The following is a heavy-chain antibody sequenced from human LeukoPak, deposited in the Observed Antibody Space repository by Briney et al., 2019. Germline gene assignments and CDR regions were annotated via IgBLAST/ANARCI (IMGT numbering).Heavy chain of an antibody. Sequence: ASVKVSCKASGYSFGDYYMHWVRQAPGQGLEWMGWIKPNIGGTRSAQKFQGRVTMTRDTSISTAYMELSSLRYDDTAVYYCVTNNLVRDFINWFDPWGQGTLVTVSS. D-gene: IGHD3-10*01. CDR2: IKPNIGGT. CDR3: VTNNLVRDFINWFDP. J-gene: IGHJ5*02. V-gene: IGHV1-2*02. CDR1: GYSFGDYY.